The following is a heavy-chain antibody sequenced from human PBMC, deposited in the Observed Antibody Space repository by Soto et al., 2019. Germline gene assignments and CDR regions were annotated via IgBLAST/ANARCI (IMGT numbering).Heavy chain of an antibody. CDR2: IIPIFGTA. V-gene: IGHV1-69*12. Sequence: QVQLVQSGAEVKKPGSSVKVSCKASGGTFSSYAISWVRQAPGQGLEWMGGIIPIFGTANYAQKFQGRVTITADESTSXAXXELSSLRSEDTAVYYCARDEGLVPAALNPREWFDPWGQGTLVTVSS. D-gene: IGHD2-2*01. J-gene: IGHJ5*02. CDR3: ARDEGLVPAALNPREWFDP. CDR1: GGTFSSYA.